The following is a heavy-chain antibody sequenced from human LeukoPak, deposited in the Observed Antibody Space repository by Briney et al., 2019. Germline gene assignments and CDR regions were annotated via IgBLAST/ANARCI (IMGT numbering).Heavy chain of an antibody. Sequence: PSGTLSLTCAVSGDSISSSHWGGWVRQPPGKGLEWIGEIYHSGSTNYNPSLKSRVTISVDKSKNQVSLKLSSVTAADTAVYYCARSVLGAYGAFDYWGQGALVTVSS. CDR1: GDSISSSHW. CDR2: IYHSGST. J-gene: IGHJ4*02. D-gene: IGHD5-12*01. CDR3: ARSVLGAYGAFDY. V-gene: IGHV4-4*02.